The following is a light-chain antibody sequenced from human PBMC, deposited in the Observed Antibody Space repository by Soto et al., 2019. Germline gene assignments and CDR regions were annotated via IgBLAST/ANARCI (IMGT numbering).Light chain of an antibody. CDR2: GAS. CDR1: QSVSSN. V-gene: IGKV3-15*01. CDR3: QQYSNWPPT. Sequence: IVLTQSPCTLYLSPGERATLSCSASQSVSSNYLAWYQQKPGQAPRLLIYGASTRATGISARFSGSGSGTEFTLTISSLQSEDFAVYSCQQYSNWPPTFGQGTKVDIK. J-gene: IGKJ1*01.